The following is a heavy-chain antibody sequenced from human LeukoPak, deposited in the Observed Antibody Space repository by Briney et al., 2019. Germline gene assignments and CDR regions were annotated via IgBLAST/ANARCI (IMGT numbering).Heavy chain of an antibody. D-gene: IGHD6-13*01. V-gene: IGHV4-34*01. CDR1: GGSFSGCY. CDR2: INHSGST. J-gene: IGHJ4*02. Sequence: SGTLSLTCAVYGGSFSGCYWSWIRQPPGKGLEWIGEINHSGSTNYNPSLKSRVTISVDTSKNQFSLKLSSVTAADTAVYYCARKSIAVAGRKPYDSWDQGSLVTVSS. CDR3: ARKSIAVAGRKPYDS.